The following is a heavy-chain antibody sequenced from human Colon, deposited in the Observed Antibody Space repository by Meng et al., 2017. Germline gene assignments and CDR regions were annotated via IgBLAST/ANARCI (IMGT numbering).Heavy chain of an antibody. Sequence: GGSLRLSCAASGFVFSDYEFNWVRQAPGKGLEWISYITSRGDIALYADSVKGRFTISRDSAKNSLYLQMNGLRAEDTAVYFCATDLYGVKDFDDWGQGTLVTVSS. CDR3: ATDLYGVKDFDD. D-gene: IGHD3-3*01. V-gene: IGHV3-48*03. CDR1: GFVFSDYE. J-gene: IGHJ4*02. CDR2: ITSRGDIA.